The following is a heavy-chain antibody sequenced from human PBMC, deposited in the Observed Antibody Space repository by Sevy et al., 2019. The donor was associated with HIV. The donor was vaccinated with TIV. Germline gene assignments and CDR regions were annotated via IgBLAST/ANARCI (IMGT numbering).Heavy chain of an antibody. CDR2: ISYDGSNK. J-gene: IGHJ6*02. V-gene: IGHV3-30-3*01. CDR3: ARDLTMVRGKGYYYYGMDV. CDR1: GFTFSSYA. D-gene: IGHD3-10*01. Sequence: GGSLRLACAASGFTFSSYAMHWVRQAPGKGLEWVAVISYDGSNKYYADSVKGRFTISRDNSKNTLYLQMNSLRAEDTAVYYCARDLTMVRGKGYYYYGMDVWVQGTTVTVSS.